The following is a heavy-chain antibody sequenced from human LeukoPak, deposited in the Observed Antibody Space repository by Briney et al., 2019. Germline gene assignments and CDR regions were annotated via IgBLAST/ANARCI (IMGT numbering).Heavy chain of an antibody. J-gene: IGHJ4*02. V-gene: IGHV3-21*06. D-gene: IGHD6-13*01. CDR2: ISSSSSYI. CDR1: GFTFSSYS. Sequence: GGSLRLSCAASGFTFSSYSMNWVRQAPGKGLGWVSSISSSSSYIYYADSVKGRFTISRDNAKNTLYLQMNSLRAEDTAVYYCARDFTETGVTTAGPYWGQGTLVTVSS. CDR3: ARDFTETGVTTAGPY.